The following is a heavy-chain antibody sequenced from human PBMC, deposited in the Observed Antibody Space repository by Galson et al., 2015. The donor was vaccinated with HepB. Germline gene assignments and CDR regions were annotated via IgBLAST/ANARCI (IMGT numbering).Heavy chain of an antibody. CDR2: IKQDGSEK. V-gene: IGHV3-7*01. Sequence: SLRLSCAASGFTFSSYWMSCVRQAPGKGLEWVANIKQDGSEKYYMDSVKGRFTISRDNAKNSLHLQMNSLRAEDTAVYYCARDVPMVRGVNGVYYYYYYYMDVWGKGTTVTVSS. CDR1: GFTFSSYW. CDR3: ARDVPMVRGVNGVYYYYYYYMDV. D-gene: IGHD3-10*01. J-gene: IGHJ6*03.